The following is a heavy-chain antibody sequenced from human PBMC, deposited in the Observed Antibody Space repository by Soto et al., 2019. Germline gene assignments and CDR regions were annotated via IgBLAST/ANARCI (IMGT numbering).Heavy chain of an antibody. J-gene: IGHJ6*02. CDR3: ARVEDIVLVPAGAGMDV. CDR1: GFTFSSYG. V-gene: IGHV3-33*01. CDR2: IWYDGSNK. D-gene: IGHD2-2*01. Sequence: GGSLRLSCAASGFTFSSYGMHWVRQAPGKGLEWVAVIWYDGSNKYYADSVKGRFTISRDNSKNTLYLQMNSLRAEDTAVYYCARVEDIVLVPAGAGMDVWGQGTTVTVSS.